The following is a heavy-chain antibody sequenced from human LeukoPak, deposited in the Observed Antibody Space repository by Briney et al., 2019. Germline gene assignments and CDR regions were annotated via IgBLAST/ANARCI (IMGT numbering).Heavy chain of an antibody. Sequence: SETLSLTCPVSGGSISSYYWSWIRQPAGKGLEWIGRIHARGKTTYNRSLKGRVRMSIDTSKNQSYLKLSSVTAADTAVYYCARVPHANSNWFDPWGQGSLVTASS. V-gene: IGHV4-4*07. CDR2: IHARGKT. D-gene: IGHD4/OR15-4a*01. CDR1: GGSISSYY. CDR3: ARVPHANSNWFDP. J-gene: IGHJ5*02.